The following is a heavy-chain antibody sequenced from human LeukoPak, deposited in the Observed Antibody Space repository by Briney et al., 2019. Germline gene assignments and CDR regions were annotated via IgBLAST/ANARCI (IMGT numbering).Heavy chain of an antibody. J-gene: IGHJ4*02. D-gene: IGHD3-22*01. Sequence: SETLSLTCAVSGYSISGGYYWGWIRQPPGTGLEWIGSMYHSGSTYYNPSLKSRVTISVDTSKNQFSLKLSSVTAADTAVYYCASTTYDYDTSGHYFFDYWGQGSLVTVSS. CDR1: GYSISGGYY. CDR3: ASTTYDYDTSGHYFFDY. CDR2: MYHSGST. V-gene: IGHV4-38-2*01.